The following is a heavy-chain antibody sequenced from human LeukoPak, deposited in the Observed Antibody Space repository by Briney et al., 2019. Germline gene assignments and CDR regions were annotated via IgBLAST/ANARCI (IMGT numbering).Heavy chain of an antibody. Sequence: GESLQISCKASGYTFTSYWIAWVRQIPGKGLEWMGIIYPGDSDTKYSPSFQGQVTISADKSSNTASLQWSSLKASDTAMYYCARQRDGYSFDYWGQGTLVTVSS. CDR3: ARQRDGYSFDY. D-gene: IGHD5-24*01. V-gene: IGHV5-51*01. CDR2: IYPGDSDT. J-gene: IGHJ4*02. CDR1: GYTFTSYW.